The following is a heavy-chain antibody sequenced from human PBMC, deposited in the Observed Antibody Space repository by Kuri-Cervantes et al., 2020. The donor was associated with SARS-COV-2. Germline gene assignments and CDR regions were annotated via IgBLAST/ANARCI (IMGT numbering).Heavy chain of an antibody. D-gene: IGHD3-3*01. CDR2: ISSSSSYI. Sequence: GGSLRLSCAASGFTFSSYSMNWVRQAPGKGLEWVSSISSSSSYIYYADSVKGRFTISRDNAKNSLYLQMNSLRAEDTAVYYCAKDSNDFWSGGGWHYYYYYYMDVWGKGTTVTVSS. CDR3: AKDSNDFWSGGGWHYYYYYYMDV. J-gene: IGHJ6*03. CDR1: GFTFSSYS. V-gene: IGHV3-21*01.